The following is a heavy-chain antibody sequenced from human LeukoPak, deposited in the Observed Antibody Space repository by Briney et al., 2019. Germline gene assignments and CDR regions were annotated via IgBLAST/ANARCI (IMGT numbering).Heavy chain of an antibody. V-gene: IGHV3-7*01. J-gene: IGHJ4*02. CDR2: INQGGSDK. CDR1: GFTFSGHW. Sequence: GGSLRLSCAASGFTFSGHWMSWVRQAPGKGLEWVANINQGGSDKYYVDSVKGRFTISRDNANNLLYLQMNRLRGEDTAVYYCTRDRSRAEDDWGQGTLVTVSS. CDR3: TRDRSRAEDD. D-gene: IGHD1-14*01.